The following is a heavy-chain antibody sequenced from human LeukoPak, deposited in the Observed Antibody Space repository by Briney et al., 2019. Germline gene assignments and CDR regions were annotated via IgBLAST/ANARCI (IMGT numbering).Heavy chain of an antibody. V-gene: IGHV4-4*09. CDR3: ARRSSGDSGSFEYNYYYMDL. CDR2: ITTSGGT. Sequence: PETLSLTRLVSRGSVSHYLRSWIRQPPDRGLAGIGYITTSGGTKYNLSLNSRVTISVDTSKNQFSLKRSSVTAADTAVYYCARRSSGDSGSFEYNYYYMDLWGKGATVTVSS. CDR1: RGSVSHYL. D-gene: IGHD6-6*01. J-gene: IGHJ6*03.